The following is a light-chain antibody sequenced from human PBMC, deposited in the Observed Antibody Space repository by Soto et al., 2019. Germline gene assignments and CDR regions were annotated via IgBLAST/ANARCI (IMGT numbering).Light chain of an antibody. CDR2: DAS. CDR1: QSISSW. CDR3: QQYDTYWET. Sequence: DIQVTQSPSTLSASVGDRVTITCRASQSISSWLAWFQQKPGKAPKLLIYDASSLDSGVPSRFSGSASGTEFTLTITSLQPEDFATYYCQQYDTYWETFGQGTKVEIK. J-gene: IGKJ1*01. V-gene: IGKV1-5*01.